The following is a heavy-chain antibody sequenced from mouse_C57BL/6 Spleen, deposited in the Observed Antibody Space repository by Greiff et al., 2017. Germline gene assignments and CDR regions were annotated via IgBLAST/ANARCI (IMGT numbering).Heavy chain of an antibody. CDR1: GFSFNTYA. CDR3: VRHGDYGPLYYAMDY. V-gene: IGHV10-1*01. CDR2: IRSKSNNYAT. Sequence: EVHLVESGGGLVQPKGSLKLSCAASGFSFNTYAMNWVRQAPGKGLEWVARIRSKSNNYATYYADSVKDRFTISRDDSESMLYLQMNNLKTEDTAMYYCVRHGDYGPLYYAMDYWGQGTSVTVSS. D-gene: IGHD2-4*01. J-gene: IGHJ4*01.